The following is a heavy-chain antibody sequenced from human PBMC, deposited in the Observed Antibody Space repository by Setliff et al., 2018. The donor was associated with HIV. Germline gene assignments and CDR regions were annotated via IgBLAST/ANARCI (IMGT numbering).Heavy chain of an antibody. CDR1: GGTFSSYA. Sequence: SVKVSCKASGGTFSSYAISWVRQAPGQGLEWMGGIIPILGIANYAQKFQGRVTITADKSTSTAYMELSSMRSEDTAVYYCARGAIAVAGDFFDYWGQGTLVTVSS. CDR2: IIPILGIA. CDR3: ARGAIAVAGDFFDY. J-gene: IGHJ4*02. D-gene: IGHD6-19*01. V-gene: IGHV1-69*10.